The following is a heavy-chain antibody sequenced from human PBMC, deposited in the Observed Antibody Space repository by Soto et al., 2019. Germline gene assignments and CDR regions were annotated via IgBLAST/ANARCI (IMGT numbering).Heavy chain of an antibody. CDR1: GGTFSSYA. D-gene: IGHD3-3*01. CDR3: ARDRTYYDFWSGRPSTFDY. V-gene: IGHV1-69*13. Sequence: SVKVSCKASGGTFSSYAISWVRQAPGQGLEWMGGIIPIFGTANYAQKFQGRVTITADESTSTAYMELSSLRSEDTAVYYCARDRTYYDFWSGRPSTFDYWGQGTLVTVS. CDR2: IIPIFGTA. J-gene: IGHJ4*02.